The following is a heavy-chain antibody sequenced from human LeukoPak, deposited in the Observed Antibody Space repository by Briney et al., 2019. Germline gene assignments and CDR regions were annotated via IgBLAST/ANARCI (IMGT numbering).Heavy chain of an antibody. V-gene: IGHV4-34*01. CDR2: INHSGST. J-gene: IGHJ4*02. CDR1: GGSFSGYY. Sequence: SETLSLTCAVYGGSFSGYYWSWIRQPPGKGLEWIGEINHSGSTNYNPSLKSRVTISVDTSKNQSSLKLSSVTAADTAVYYCARGGDYPFDYWGQGALVTVSS. D-gene: IGHD4-17*01. CDR3: ARGGDYPFDY.